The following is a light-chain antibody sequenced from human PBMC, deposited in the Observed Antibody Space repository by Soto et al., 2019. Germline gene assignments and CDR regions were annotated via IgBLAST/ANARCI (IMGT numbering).Light chain of an antibody. CDR2: QTS. V-gene: IGKV1-5*03. CDR3: QHYKMYSPWT. Sequence: DIQMTQSPSTLSASVGARVTITCRARQSISSWLAWYQQKPGKAPKLLIYQTSNLESGVPSRFSGSGSGTEFSLTISSLQPDDFATYYCQHYKMYSPWTFGQGTKVDIK. J-gene: IGKJ1*01. CDR1: QSISSW.